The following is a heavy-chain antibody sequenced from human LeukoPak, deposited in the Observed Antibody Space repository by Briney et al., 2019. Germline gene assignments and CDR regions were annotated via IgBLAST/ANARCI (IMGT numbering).Heavy chain of an antibody. Sequence: GGSLRLSCAASGFTFSSYGMHWVRQAPGKGLEWVAVISYDGSDKYYADSVKGRFTISRDNSKNTLYLQMNSLRAEDTAVYYCAKDSLYYGSGSPPEPFDYWGQGTLVTVSS. D-gene: IGHD3-10*01. V-gene: IGHV3-30*18. CDR3: AKDSLYYGSGSPPEPFDY. CDR2: ISYDGSDK. CDR1: GFTFSSYG. J-gene: IGHJ4*02.